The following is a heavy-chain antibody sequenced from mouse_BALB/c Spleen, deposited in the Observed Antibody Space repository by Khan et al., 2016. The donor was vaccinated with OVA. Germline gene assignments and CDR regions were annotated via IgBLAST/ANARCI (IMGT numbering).Heavy chain of an antibody. CDR1: GFSLSTSGMG. J-gene: IGHJ2*01. V-gene: IGHV8-12*01. D-gene: IGHD3-3*01. CDR3: VRRRDWYFDY. Sequence: QVTLKESGPGILQPSQTLSLTCSFSGFSLSTSGMGVSWIRQPSGKGLQWLAHIYWDDEKRYNPSLKSRLTISKDTSRNQVFIKITNVDTVDNATYYCVRRRDWYFDYWGQGTTLTVSS. CDR2: IYWDDEK.